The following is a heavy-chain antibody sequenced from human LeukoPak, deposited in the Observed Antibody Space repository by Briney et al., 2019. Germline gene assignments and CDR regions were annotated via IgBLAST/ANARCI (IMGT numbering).Heavy chain of an antibody. J-gene: IGHJ4*02. CDR2: IKQDGSEK. Sequence: PGGSLRLSCAASGFTFSSYWMSRVRQAPGKGLEWVANIKQDGSEKYYVDSVKGRFTISRDNAKNSLYLQMNSLRAEGTAVYYCARGERSYSYDYAGDYWGQGTLVTVSS. D-gene: IGHD5-18*01. CDR3: ARGERSYSYDYAGDY. V-gene: IGHV3-7*03. CDR1: GFTFSSYW.